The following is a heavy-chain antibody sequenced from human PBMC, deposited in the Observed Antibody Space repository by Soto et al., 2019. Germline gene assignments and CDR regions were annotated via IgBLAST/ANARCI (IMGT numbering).Heavy chain of an antibody. CDR1: GFTFSSYG. CDR2: ISYDGSNK. V-gene: IGHV3-30*18. D-gene: IGHD1-20*01. Sequence: QVQLVESGGGVVQPGRSLRLSCAASGFTFSSYGMHWVRQAPGKGLEWVAVISYDGSNKYYADSVKGRFTISRDNSKNTLYLQMNSLRAEDTAVYYCAKDRPYNGISPYYYGMDVWGQGTTVTVSS. J-gene: IGHJ6*02. CDR3: AKDRPYNGISPYYYGMDV.